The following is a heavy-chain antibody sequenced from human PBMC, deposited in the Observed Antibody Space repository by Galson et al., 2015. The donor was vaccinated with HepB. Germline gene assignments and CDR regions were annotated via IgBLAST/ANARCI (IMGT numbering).Heavy chain of an antibody. D-gene: IGHD2-2*01. CDR2: INHSGST. CDR1: GGSFSGYY. J-gene: IGHJ4*02. CDR3: ARVLRLRRYCSSTSCYGGGYFDY. V-gene: IGHV4-34*01. Sequence: LSLTCAVYGGSFSGYYWRWIRQPPGKGLEWIGEINHSGSTNYNPSLKSRVTISVDTSKNQFYLKLSSVTAADTAVYYCARVLRLRRYCSSTSCYGGGYFDYWGQGTLVTVSS.